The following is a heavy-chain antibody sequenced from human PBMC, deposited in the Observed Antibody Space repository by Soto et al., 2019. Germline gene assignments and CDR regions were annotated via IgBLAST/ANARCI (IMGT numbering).Heavy chain of an antibody. Sequence: SSDPLSLTCTVQGASITTNCWTWIRQPPGKGLEWIGYADYSGNSDSSPSLKSRVTISIDTSKKLVSLKLNSVTAADTAGYYCARKWFSVAGRFHLDYWGQGTPVTVSS. V-gene: IGHV4-59*01. CDR3: ARKWFSVAGRFHLDY. CDR1: GASITTNC. D-gene: IGHD6-19*01. CDR2: ADYSGNS. J-gene: IGHJ4*02.